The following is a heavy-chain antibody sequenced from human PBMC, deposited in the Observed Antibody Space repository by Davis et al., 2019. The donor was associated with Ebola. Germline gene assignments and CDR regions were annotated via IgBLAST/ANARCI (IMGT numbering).Heavy chain of an antibody. CDR2: IVGDGRT. J-gene: IGHJ4*02. V-gene: IGHV3-23*01. D-gene: IGHD1-1*01. Sequence: ESLKIPCAASGFAFTRNPIGWVRRGPGKGLEWVSGIVGDGRTHHAESVRGRFTISRDNSKNTVYLEMNSLRAEDTAVYYCAKDIHNWSFDYFGQGTLVTVSS. CDR3: AKDIHNWSFDY. CDR1: GFAFTRNP.